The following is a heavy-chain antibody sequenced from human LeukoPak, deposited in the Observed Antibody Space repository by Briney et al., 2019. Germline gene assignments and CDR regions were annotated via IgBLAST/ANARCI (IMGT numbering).Heavy chain of an antibody. CDR1: GFTFSSYS. CDR3: GREIQAPGKTLEY. J-gene: IGHJ4*02. Sequence: PWRSLRLSCAASGFTFSSYSINWGRQAPGKGLVWVSRINDDGTYTVYADSVKGRFTISRDNAKNTLYLQMNSLRGEDTAVYYCGREIQAPGKTLEYWGQGTLVTVSS. CDR2: INDDGTYT. V-gene: IGHV3-74*01.